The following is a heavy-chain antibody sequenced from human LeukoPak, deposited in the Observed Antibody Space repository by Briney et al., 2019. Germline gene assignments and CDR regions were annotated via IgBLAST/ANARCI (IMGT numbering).Heavy chain of an antibody. V-gene: IGHV1-2*02. CDR1: GYTFTCYY. Sequence: GASVKVSCKASGYTFTCYYMHWVRQAPGQGLELMGWINPNSGGTNYAQKFQGRVTMTRDTSISTAYMELSRLRSDDTAVYYCARGGSEWELNSPMFDYWGQGTLVTVSS. CDR3: ARGGSEWELNSPMFDY. J-gene: IGHJ4*02. D-gene: IGHD1-26*01. CDR2: INPNSGGT.